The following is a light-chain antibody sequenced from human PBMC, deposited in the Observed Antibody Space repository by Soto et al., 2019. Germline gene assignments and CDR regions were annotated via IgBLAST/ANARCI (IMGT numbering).Light chain of an antibody. Sequence: AIRMTQSPSSFSASTGDRITITCRASQDISGYLAWYQQKPGKAPKLLIYAAATLQSGVPSRFSGSKSGTDFTLTISGLQSEDFATYFCQQYHAYPRTFGLGTKVEFK. CDR2: AAA. CDR3: QQYHAYPRT. J-gene: IGKJ1*01. CDR1: QDISGY. V-gene: IGKV1-8*01.